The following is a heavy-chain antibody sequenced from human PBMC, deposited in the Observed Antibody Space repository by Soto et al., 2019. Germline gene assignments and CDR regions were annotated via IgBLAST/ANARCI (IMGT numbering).Heavy chain of an antibody. V-gene: IGHV1-8*01. J-gene: IGHJ4*02. CDR2: MNPNSGNT. CDR1: GYTFTSYD. Sequence: ASVKVSCKASGYTFTSYDINWVRQATGQGLEWMGWMNPNSGNTGYAQKFQGRVTMTRNTSISTAYMELSSLRSEDTAVYYCARGKRGKLRYFDWLFPGGDYWGQGTLVTVSS. D-gene: IGHD3-9*01. CDR3: ARGKRGKLRYFDWLFPGGDY.